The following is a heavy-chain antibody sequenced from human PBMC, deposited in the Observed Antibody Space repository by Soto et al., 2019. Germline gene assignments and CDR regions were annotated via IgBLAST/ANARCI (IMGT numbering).Heavy chain of an antibody. D-gene: IGHD6-13*01. CDR2: ISSSSSYI. CDR3: ARSVRAGFYYYYGMDF. J-gene: IGHJ6*02. V-gene: IGHV3-21*01. Sequence: GGSLRLSCAASGFTFSSYSMNWVRQAPGKGLEWVSSISSSSSYIYYADSVKGRFTISRDNAKNSLYLQMNSLRAEDTAVYYCARSVRAGFYYYYGMDFWGQGTTVTVSS. CDR1: GFTFSSYS.